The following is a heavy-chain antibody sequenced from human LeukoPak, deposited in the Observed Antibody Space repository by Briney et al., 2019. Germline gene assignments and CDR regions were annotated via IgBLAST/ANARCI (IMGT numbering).Heavy chain of an antibody. J-gene: IGHJ4*02. D-gene: IGHD1-26*01. CDR2: INPSGGST. CDR3: ARDGSVGGAPDY. CDR1: GYTFTSYY. Sequence: ASVKVSCKPSGYTFTSYYMHWVRQAPGQGLEWMGIINPSGGSTSYAQKFQGRVTMTRDTSTSTVYMELSSLRSEDTAVYYCARDGSVGGAPDYWGRGTLVTVSS. V-gene: IGHV1-46*01.